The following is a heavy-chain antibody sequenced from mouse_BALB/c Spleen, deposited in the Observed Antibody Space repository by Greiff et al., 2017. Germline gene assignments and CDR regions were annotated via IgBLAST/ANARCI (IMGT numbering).Heavy chain of an antibody. CDR2: IWSGGST. CDR1: GFSLTSYG. V-gene: IGHV2-4-1*01. J-gene: IGHJ4*01. D-gene: IGHD2-10*02. CDR3: ARGGLYGNYAMDY. Sequence: QVHVKQSGPGLVQPSQCLSITCTVSGFSLTSYGVHWVRQSPGKGLEWLGVIWSGGSTDYYAAFISRLSISKDNSKSQVFFKMNSLQADDTAIYYCARGGLYGNYAMDYWGQGTSVTVSS.